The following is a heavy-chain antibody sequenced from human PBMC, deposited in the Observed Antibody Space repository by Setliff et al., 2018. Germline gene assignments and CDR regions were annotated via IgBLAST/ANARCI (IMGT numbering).Heavy chain of an antibody. CDR3: AREGVDTRSSTDYRYYMDV. J-gene: IGHJ6*03. V-gene: IGHV1-69*05. D-gene: IGHD5-18*01. Sequence: GASVKVSCKASGGTFSSSGISWVRQVPGQGLEWMGGTIPLFGTTSYAQKFQGRVTIITDESTSTAYMEVSSLRSEDTAVYYCAREGVDTRSSTDYRYYMDVWGKGTTVTVSS. CDR1: GGTFSSSG. CDR2: TIPLFGTT.